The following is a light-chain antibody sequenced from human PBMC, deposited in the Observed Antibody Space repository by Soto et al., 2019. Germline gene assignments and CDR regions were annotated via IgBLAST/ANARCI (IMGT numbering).Light chain of an antibody. V-gene: IGKV1-5*01. CDR2: DAS. CDR3: QQYESYSPLT. CDR1: QSIRSW. J-gene: IGKJ4*01. Sequence: IEMTQSPSTLSASVGDRVTMTCRASQSIRSWLAWYQQKPGKAPKLLIYDASSLESGVPSRFSGRRSGTEFTLTISSLQPDDFGTYYCQQYESYSPLTFGGGTKVDI.